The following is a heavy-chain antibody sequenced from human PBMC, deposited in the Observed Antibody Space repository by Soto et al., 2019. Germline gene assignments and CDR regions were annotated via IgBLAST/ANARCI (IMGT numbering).Heavy chain of an antibody. J-gene: IGHJ3*02. CDR3: ARVLIGGGTIDGGVTAMPYAFDI. CDR1: GFTFSRYE. Sequence: EVQLVESGGGLVQAGGSLRLFCAVSGFTFSRYEMNWVRQAPGKGLEWVSYIGTSGKTIYYADSVRGRFTICRDNAKKPQYLQMNRLRAEDRAVYYCARVLIGGGTIDGGVTAMPYAFDIWGQGTMVTVSS. CDR2: IGTSGKTI. D-gene: IGHD2-21*02. V-gene: IGHV3-48*03.